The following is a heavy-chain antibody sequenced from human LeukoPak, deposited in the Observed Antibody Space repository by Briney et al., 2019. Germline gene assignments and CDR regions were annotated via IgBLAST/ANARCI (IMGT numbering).Heavy chain of an antibody. D-gene: IGHD3-10*01. CDR3: ARDRVLLWFGESYYFDY. J-gene: IGHJ4*02. CDR2: INTNTGNP. V-gene: IGHV7-4-1*02. Sequence: ASVKVSCKASGYTFTSYAMNWVRQAPGRGLEWMGWINTNTGNPTYAQGFTGRFVFSLDTSVSTAYLQISSLKAEDTAVYYCARDRVLLWFGESYYFDYWGQGTLVTVSS. CDR1: GYTFTSYA.